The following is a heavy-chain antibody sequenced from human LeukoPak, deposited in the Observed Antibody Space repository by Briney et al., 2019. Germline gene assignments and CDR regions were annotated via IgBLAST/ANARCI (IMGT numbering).Heavy chain of an antibody. CDR1: GASISSSY. J-gene: IGHJ4*02. Sequence: SETLSLTCTVSGASISSSYWSWIRLPPGKGLEWIAYINHSGSTDYNPSLMSRATVSADTSKNHFSLKLTSVTAADTAVYYCARNQAKRVTLSTRFDKWGQGALVTVSS. CDR2: INHSGST. V-gene: IGHV4-59*12. D-gene: IGHD2-21*02. CDR3: ARNQAKRVTLSTRFDK.